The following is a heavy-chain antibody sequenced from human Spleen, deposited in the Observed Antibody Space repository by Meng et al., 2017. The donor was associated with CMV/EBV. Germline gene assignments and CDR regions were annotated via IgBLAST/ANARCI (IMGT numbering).Heavy chain of an antibody. CDR3: ASIAARGNH. J-gene: IGHJ5*02. D-gene: IGHD6-6*01. CDR1: GGSISGSTYY. Sequence: LTCTVSGGSISGSTYYWGWIRQPPGKGLEWIGSIYYSGSTYYNPSLKSRVTMSVDTSRNQFSLKLTSVTAADTAVYYCASIAARGNHWGQGTLVTVSS. CDR2: IYYSGST. V-gene: IGHV4-39*01.